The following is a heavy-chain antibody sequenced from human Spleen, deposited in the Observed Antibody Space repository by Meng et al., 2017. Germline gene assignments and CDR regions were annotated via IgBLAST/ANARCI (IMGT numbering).Heavy chain of an antibody. V-gene: IGHV3-21*01. Sequence: GGSLRLSCAASGFTFSSYSMNGVRQAPGKGLEWVSSISSSSSYIYYADSVKGRFTISRDNAKNSLYLQMNSLRAEDTAVYYCAAYCGGDCYIDAFDIWGQGTVVTVSS. D-gene: IGHD2-21*02. J-gene: IGHJ3*02. CDR2: ISSSSSYI. CDR1: GFTFSSYS. CDR3: AAYCGGDCYIDAFDI.